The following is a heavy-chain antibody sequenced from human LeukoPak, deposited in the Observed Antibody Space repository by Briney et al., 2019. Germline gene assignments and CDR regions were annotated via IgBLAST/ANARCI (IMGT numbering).Heavy chain of an antibody. V-gene: IGHV1-18*01. CDR2: ISAYNGNT. CDR3: ARGGDSYGYNNWFDP. CDR1: GYTFTSYG. D-gene: IGHD5-18*01. Sequence: ASVKVSCKASGYTFTSYGISWVRQAPGQGLEWMGWISAYNGNTNYAQKLQGRVTITTDTSTSTAYMELRSLRSDDTAVYYCARGGDSYGYNNWFDPWGQGTLVTVSS. J-gene: IGHJ5*02.